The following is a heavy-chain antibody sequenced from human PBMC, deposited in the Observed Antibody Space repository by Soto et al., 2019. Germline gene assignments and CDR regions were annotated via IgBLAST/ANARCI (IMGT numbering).Heavy chain of an antibody. J-gene: IGHJ5*02. Sequence: SETLSLTCTVSGGSISSGGYSWSWIRQHPGKGLEWIGYIYYSGSTYYNPSLKSRVTISVDTSKNQVSLKLSSVTAADTAVYYCARWAGGITMVRGVIRAFAPWGQGTLVTVSS. CDR3: ARWAGGITMVRGVIRAFAP. V-gene: IGHV4-31*03. CDR2: IYYSGST. CDR1: GGSISSGGYS. D-gene: IGHD3-10*01.